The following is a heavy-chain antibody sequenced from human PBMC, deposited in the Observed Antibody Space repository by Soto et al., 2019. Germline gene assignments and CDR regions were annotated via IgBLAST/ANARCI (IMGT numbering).Heavy chain of an antibody. V-gene: IGHV3-74*01. Sequence: EVQLVESEGGLVQPGGSPRLSCAASGFTFSYYWMHWVRQAPGQGLVWVSRVHSDGSSTTYADSVKGRFTISRDNAKNTLYRQLSSLTAEDRAVYYCARGDRGAFDLWGHGTRVTVSS. D-gene: IGHD2-21*02. CDR1: GFTFSYYW. CDR3: ARGDRGAFDL. J-gene: IGHJ3*01. CDR2: VHSDGSST.